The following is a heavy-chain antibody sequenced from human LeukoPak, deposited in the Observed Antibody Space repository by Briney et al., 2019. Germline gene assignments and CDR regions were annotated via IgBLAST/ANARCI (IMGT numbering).Heavy chain of an antibody. CDR3: AKDRAYGQFLWGNDY. J-gene: IGHJ4*02. V-gene: IGHV3-30*02. Sequence: TGGSLRLSCAASGFIFNTYGMHWVRQAPGKGLEWVAFIRNDGSDKYYAVSVKGRFTISRDNSKNTLYLQMNSLRVEDTALYYCAKDRAYGQFLWGNDYWGQGTLVTVSS. CDR1: GFIFNTYG. CDR2: IRNDGSDK. D-gene: IGHD2-21*01.